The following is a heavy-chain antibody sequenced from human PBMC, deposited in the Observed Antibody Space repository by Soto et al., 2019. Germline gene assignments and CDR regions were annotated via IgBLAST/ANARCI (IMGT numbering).Heavy chain of an antibody. CDR2: ISSGSSTI. CDR1: GFTFSSSS. D-gene: IGHD1-26*01. CDR3: ESVGNLNGFDL. Sequence: EVQLVESGGGLVQPGGSLRLSCAASGFTFSSSSMNWVRQAPGKGLEWVSYISSGSSTIYYADHVKGRFTSPRDNPKNSLYLQRMSLRDEDVSVYECESVGNLNGFDLWGQGTMVTVSP. V-gene: IGHV3-48*02. J-gene: IGHJ3*01.